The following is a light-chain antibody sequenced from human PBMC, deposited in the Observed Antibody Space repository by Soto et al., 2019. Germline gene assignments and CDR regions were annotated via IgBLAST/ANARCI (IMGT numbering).Light chain of an antibody. CDR1: SSDDGGHNS. CDR3: TSYTSSSTYV. J-gene: IGLJ1*01. V-gene: IGLV2-14*01. CDR2: NVS. Sequence: SVLTQPASVSGSPGQSITISCTGTSSDDGGHNSVSWYQQHPGKAPKLMIYNVSNRPSGVSNRFSGSKSGNTASLTISGLLAEDEADYYCTSYTSSSTYVFGAGTKSPS.